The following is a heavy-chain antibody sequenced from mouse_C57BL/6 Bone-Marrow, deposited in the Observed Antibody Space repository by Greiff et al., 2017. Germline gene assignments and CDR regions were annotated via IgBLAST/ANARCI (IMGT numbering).Heavy chain of an antibody. J-gene: IGHJ2*01. Sequence: QVQLQQPGAELVKPGASVKLSCKASGYTFTSYWMQWVKQRPGQGLEWIGEIDPSDSYTNYNQKFKGKATLTVDTSSSTAYMQLSSLTSEDSAVLYCAREGSSYYYWGQGTTLTVSS. CDR3: AREGSSYYY. CDR1: GYTFTSYW. V-gene: IGHV1-50*01. D-gene: IGHD1-1*01. CDR2: IDPSDSYT.